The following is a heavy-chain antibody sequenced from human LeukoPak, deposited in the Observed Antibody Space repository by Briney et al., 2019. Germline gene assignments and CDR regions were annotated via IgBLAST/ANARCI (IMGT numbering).Heavy chain of an antibody. Sequence: SQTLSLTCTVSGGSISSGDYYWSWIRQPPGKGLEWIGYIYYSGSTYYNPSLKSRVTISVDTSKNQFSLKLSSVTAADTAVYYCARGGCSGGSCYLDYWGQGTLVTVSS. CDR2: IYYSGST. CDR1: GGSISSGDYY. D-gene: IGHD2-15*01. V-gene: IGHV4-30-4*01. J-gene: IGHJ4*02. CDR3: ARGGCSGGSCYLDY.